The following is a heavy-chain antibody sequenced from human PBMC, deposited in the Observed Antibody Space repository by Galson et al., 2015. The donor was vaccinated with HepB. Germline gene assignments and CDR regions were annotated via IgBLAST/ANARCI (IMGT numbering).Heavy chain of an antibody. CDR2: IIPIFGTA. J-gene: IGHJ4*02. D-gene: IGHD5-12*01. CDR1: GGTFSSYA. CDR3: ARWGEYSGRDLRAFDY. V-gene: IGHV1-69*13. Sequence: SVKVSCKASGGTFSSYAISWVRQAPGQGLEWMGGIIPIFGTANYAQKFQGRVTITADESTSTAYMELSSLRSEDTAVYYCARWGEYSGRDLRAFDYWGQGTLATVSS.